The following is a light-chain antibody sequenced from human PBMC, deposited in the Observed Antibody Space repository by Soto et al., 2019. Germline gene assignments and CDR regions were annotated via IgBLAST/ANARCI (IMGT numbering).Light chain of an antibody. V-gene: IGLV1-40*01. J-gene: IGLJ1*01. CDR3: QSYDSSLSVSYV. CDR1: SSNIGAGYD. CDR2: GNK. Sequence: QSVLTQPPSVSGAPGQRVTISCTGSSSNIGAGYDVHWYQQRPGTAPKLLIYGNKNRPSGVPDRFSGSKSGTSASLAITGLQAEDEADYYCQSYDSSLSVSYVFGTLTNDTVL.